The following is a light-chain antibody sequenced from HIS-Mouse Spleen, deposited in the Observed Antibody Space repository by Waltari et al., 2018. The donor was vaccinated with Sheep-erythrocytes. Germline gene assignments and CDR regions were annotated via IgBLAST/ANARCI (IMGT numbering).Light chain of an antibody. V-gene: IGLV1-44*01. CDR2: SNN. CDR3: AAWDDSLNGPV. J-gene: IGLJ3*02. CDR1: SSNIGSNT. Sequence: QSVLTQPPSASGTPGQRVTISCSGSSSNIGSNTVNWYQQLPGTAPNLLIYSNNRRPSGVPDRCPGSKAGTSASLAISGLQSEDEADYYWAAWDDSLNGPVFGGGTKLTVL.